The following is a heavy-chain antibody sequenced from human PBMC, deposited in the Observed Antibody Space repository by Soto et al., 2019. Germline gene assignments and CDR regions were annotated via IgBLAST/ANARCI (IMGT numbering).Heavy chain of an antibody. Sequence: VQLVESGGGVVQPGTSLRLSCAASKFTFSYYGMHWVRQAPGKGLEWVAVISYEGSNKYYADPVKGRFTISRDNSKNTLYLEMKSLRAEDTAVYYCAKPISISGVIIDAFDVWGQGTMVTVSS. CDR2: ISYEGSNK. CDR3: AKPISISGVIIDAFDV. D-gene: IGHD3-3*01. J-gene: IGHJ3*01. V-gene: IGHV3-30*18. CDR1: KFTFSYYG.